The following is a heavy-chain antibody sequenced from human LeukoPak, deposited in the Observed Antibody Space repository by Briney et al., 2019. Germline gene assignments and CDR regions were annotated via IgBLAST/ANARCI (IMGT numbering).Heavy chain of an antibody. V-gene: IGHV3-49*04. CDR2: IRSKAYGGTT. CDR3: TRDYEGSSSWYVWFDP. CDR1: GFTFSSYW. J-gene: IGHJ5*02. D-gene: IGHD6-13*01. Sequence: PGGSLRLSCAASGFTFSSYWMSWVRQAPGKGLEWVGFIRSKAYGGTTEYAASVKGRFTISRDDSKSIAYLQMNSLKTEGTAVYYCTRDYEGSSSWYVWFDPWGQGTLVTVSS.